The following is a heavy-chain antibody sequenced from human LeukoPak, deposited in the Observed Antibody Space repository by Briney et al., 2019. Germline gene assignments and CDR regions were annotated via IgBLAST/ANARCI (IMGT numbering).Heavy chain of an antibody. CDR2: IYYSGST. CDR3: ARESSNYDILTGYYPMAPFDY. CDR1: GGSISSYY. V-gene: IGHV4-59*12. Sequence: PSETLSLTCTVSGGSISSYYWSWIRQPPGKGLEWIGYIYYSGSTNYNPSLKSRVTISVDTSKNQFSLKLSSVTAADTAVYYCARESSNYDILTGYYPMAPFDYWGQGTLVTVSS. D-gene: IGHD3-9*01. J-gene: IGHJ4*02.